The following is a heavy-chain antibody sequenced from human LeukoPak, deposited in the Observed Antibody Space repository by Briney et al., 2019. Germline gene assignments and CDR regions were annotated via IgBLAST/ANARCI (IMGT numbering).Heavy chain of an antibody. D-gene: IGHD3-22*01. CDR3: ASGYYYDSSGNHPFDP. CDR1: GGSFSGYY. CDR2: IYHSGST. J-gene: IGHJ5*02. V-gene: IGHV4-34*01. Sequence: SETLSLTCAVYGGSFSGYYWSWIRQPPKKGLEWIGYIYHSGSTYYNPSLKSRVTISVDRSKNQFSLKLSSVTAADTAVYYCASGYYYDSSGNHPFDPWGQGTLVTVSS.